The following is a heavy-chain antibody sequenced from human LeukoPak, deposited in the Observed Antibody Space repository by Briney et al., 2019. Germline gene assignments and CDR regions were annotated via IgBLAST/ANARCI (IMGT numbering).Heavy chain of an antibody. CDR1: GGSISSSSYY. Sequence: SETLSLTCTVSGGSISSSSYYWGWIRQSPGKGLEWIESIYYGGSTYYNPSLKSRVTISVDTSKNQFSLRLFSVTAADTATYYCATLLPGYGHGWYLYWGQGTLVTVSS. J-gene: IGHJ4*02. V-gene: IGHV4-39*07. CDR3: ATLLPGYGHGWYLY. CDR2: IYYGGST. D-gene: IGHD6-19*01.